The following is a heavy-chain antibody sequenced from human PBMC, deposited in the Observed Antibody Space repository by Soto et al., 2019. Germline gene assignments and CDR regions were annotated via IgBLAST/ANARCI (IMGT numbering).Heavy chain of an antibody. CDR2: ISSRSAYI. V-gene: IGHV3-21*01. CDR1: GFSLSFYN. CDR3: ARDISSSDDTDEYYYQYGMDV. D-gene: IGHD6-6*01. Sequence: PGGSLRLSCAASGFSLSFYNMNWVRQAPGKGLEWVSWISSRSAYIYYADSMQGRLTISRDNAKNSPYLQMNSLRAEDTAVYYCARDISSSDDTDEYYYQYGMDVWGRGTAVTVSS. J-gene: IGHJ6*02.